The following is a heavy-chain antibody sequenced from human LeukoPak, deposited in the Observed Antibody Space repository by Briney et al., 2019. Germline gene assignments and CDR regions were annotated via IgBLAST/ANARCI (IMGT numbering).Heavy chain of an antibody. J-gene: IGHJ6*02. Sequence: GGSLRLSCAASGFTFSSYPVSWVRQAPGKGLEWVAVISYDGSNKYYADSVKGRFTISRDNSKNTLYLQMNSLRAEDTAVYYCARDVAAARRGTTYYYYGMDVWGQGTTVTVSS. CDR2: ISYDGSNK. D-gene: IGHD6-13*01. V-gene: IGHV3-30-3*01. CDR3: ARDVAAARRGTTYYYYGMDV. CDR1: GFTFSSYP.